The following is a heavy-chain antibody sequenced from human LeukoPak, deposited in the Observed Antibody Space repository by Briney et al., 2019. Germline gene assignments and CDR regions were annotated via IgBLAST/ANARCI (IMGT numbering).Heavy chain of an antibody. D-gene: IGHD2-2*01. V-gene: IGHV1-69*05. CDR2: IIPIFGTA. CDR1: GGTFSSYA. CDR3: ARVSRCSSTSCYYYYMDV. J-gene: IGHJ6*03. Sequence: SVKVSRRASGGTFSSYAISWVRQAPGQGLEWMGGIIPIFGTANYAQKFQGRVTITTDESTSTAYMELSSLRSEDTAVYYCARVSRCSSTSCYYYYMDVWGKGTTVTVSS.